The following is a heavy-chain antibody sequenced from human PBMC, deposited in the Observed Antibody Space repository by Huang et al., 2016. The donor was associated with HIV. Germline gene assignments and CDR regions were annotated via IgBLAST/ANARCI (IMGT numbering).Heavy chain of an antibody. J-gene: IGHJ6*03. V-gene: IGHV3-23*01. CDR1: GFTFSSHT. Sequence: EVQLLESGGGLVQPGGSLRLSCAASGFTFSSHTMSWVRQAPGKGLKWVSGISGNGGSKYYADSVKGRFTISRDNSKNTLFLQMHGLRAEDTAVYYCAKAPLPTYYYYYMDVWGKGTTVTVSS. CDR3: AKAPLPTYYYYYMDV. CDR2: ISGNGGSK.